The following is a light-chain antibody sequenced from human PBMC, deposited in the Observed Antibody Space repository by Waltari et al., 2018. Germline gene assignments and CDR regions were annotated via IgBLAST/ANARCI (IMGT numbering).Light chain of an antibody. J-gene: IGLJ1*01. V-gene: IGLV2-11*01. Sequence: QSALTQPASVSGSPGQSITIPCTATSSDVGSCNRVSWYQQHPGEAPKLMIYDVSKLPSGVPDRFSGSKSGNTASLTISGLQAEDDADYYCCSYAGNYIFHVFGTGTKVTVL. CDR3: CSYAGNYIFHV. CDR2: DVS. CDR1: SSDVGSCNR.